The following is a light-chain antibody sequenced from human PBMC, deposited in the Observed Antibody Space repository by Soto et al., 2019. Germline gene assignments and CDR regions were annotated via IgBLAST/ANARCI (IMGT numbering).Light chain of an antibody. Sequence: EIVITQSPATLSVSPGERATLSCRASQSVSSNLAWYQQKPGQAPRLLIYGAFTRATGIPARFSGSGSGTEFTLTISSLQSEDFAVYYCQQYNNWPLFGGGTKVDIK. CDR2: GAF. CDR3: QQYNNWPL. CDR1: QSVSSN. V-gene: IGKV3-15*01. J-gene: IGKJ4*01.